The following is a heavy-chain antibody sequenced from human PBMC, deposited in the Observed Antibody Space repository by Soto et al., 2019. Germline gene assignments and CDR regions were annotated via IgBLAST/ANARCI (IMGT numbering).Heavy chain of an antibody. J-gene: IGHJ4*02. V-gene: IGHV3-15*01. CDR3: TTDVGYCTNRVCYLAFDY. CDR1: GFTFSNAW. D-gene: IGHD2-8*01. CDR2: IKSKTDGGTT. Sequence: EVQLVESGGGLVKPGGSLRLSCAASGFTFSNAWMSWVRQAPGKGLEWVGRIKSKTDGGTTDYAAPVKGRFTISRDDSKNTLYLQMNSLKTEDTAVYYCTTDVGYCTNRVCYLAFDYWGQGTLVTVSS.